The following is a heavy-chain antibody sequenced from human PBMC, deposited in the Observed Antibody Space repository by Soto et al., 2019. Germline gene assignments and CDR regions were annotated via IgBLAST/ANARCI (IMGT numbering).Heavy chain of an antibody. Sequence: GGSLRLSCVASGFSFNNYAMSWVRQAPGKGLEWVSVIGASGATTDYADSVKGRFTISRDNSKNTLYLQMNSLRAEDTAVYYCARDTQQLDAFDIWGQGTMVTVSS. J-gene: IGHJ3*02. CDR3: ARDTQQLDAFDI. D-gene: IGHD6-13*01. V-gene: IGHV3-23*01. CDR2: IGASGATT. CDR1: GFSFNNYA.